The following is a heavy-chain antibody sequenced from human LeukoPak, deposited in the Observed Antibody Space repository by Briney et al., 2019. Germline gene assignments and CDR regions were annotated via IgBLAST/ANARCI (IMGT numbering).Heavy chain of an antibody. D-gene: IGHD3-16*01. Sequence: PGGSLRLSCAASGFTFSSYAMHWVRQAPGKGLEWVAVISYDGSNKYYADSVKGRFAISRDNSKNTPYLQMNSLRAEDTAVYYCARGSRSDMITFGGAQTDYWGQGTLVTVSS. CDR3: ARGSRSDMITFGGAQTDY. CDR2: ISYDGSNK. V-gene: IGHV3-30*09. J-gene: IGHJ4*02. CDR1: GFTFSSYA.